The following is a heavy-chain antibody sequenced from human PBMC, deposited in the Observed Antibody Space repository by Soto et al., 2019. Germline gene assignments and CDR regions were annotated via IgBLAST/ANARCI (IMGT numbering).Heavy chain of an antibody. D-gene: IGHD3-10*01. CDR1: GFTFSSHW. CDR2: INEDGSQK. Sequence: EVQLVESGGGLVQRGGSLRLSCAASGFTFSSHWMNWVRQAPGKGLEWVAYINEDGSQKYYVDSVKGRFTISRDNAKNSMDLQMNSLRDEDTAVYYCATLPLAGTEDYWGQGILVTVSS. V-gene: IGHV3-7*01. J-gene: IGHJ4*02. CDR3: ATLPLAGTEDY.